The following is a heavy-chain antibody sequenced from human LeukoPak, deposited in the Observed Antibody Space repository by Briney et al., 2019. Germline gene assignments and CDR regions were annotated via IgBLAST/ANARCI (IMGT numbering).Heavy chain of an antibody. V-gene: IGHV1-24*01. CDR3: ATSTTSTDYDSISYYFDY. D-gene: IGHD3-22*01. CDR2: FDPEGGET. J-gene: IGHJ4*02. Sequence: GASVKVSCKVSGYTLTELSMHWVRQAPGKGLEWMGGFDPEGGETIYAQNFQGRVTMTEDTSTDTAYMELSSLRSEDTAVYYCATSTTSTDYDSISYYFDYWGQGTLVTVSS. CDR1: GYTLTELS.